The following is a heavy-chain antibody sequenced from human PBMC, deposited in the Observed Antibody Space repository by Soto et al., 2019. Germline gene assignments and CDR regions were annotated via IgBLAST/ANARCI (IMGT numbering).Heavy chain of an antibody. Sequence: SETLSLTCAVYGGSFSSYYWSWIRQPPGKGLEWIGEINHSGSTNYNPSLKRRVTISVDTSKNQFSLKLSSVTAADTVVYYCARARNYSSSSNLPGFDYWGQGTLVTVSS. V-gene: IGHV4-34*01. CDR2: INHSGST. D-gene: IGHD6-6*01. CDR1: GGSFSSYY. J-gene: IGHJ4*02. CDR3: ARARNYSSSSNLPGFDY.